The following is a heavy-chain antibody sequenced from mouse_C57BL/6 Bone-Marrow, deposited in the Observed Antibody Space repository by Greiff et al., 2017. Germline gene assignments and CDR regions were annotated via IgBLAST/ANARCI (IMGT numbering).Heavy chain of an antibody. V-gene: IGHV3-6*01. D-gene: IGHD4-1*01. CDR3: ASLTGHWYFDV. CDR1: GYSITSGYY. J-gene: IGHJ1*03. CDR2: ISYDGSN. Sequence: EVKLVESGPGLVKPSQSLSLTCSVTGYSITSGYYWNWIRQFPGNKLEWMGYISYDGSNNYNPSLKNRISITRDTSKNQFFLKLNSVTTEDTATYYCASLTGHWYFDVWGTGTTVTVSS.